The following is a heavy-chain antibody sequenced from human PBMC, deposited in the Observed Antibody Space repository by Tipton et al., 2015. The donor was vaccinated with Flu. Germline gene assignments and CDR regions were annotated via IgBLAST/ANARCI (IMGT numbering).Heavy chain of an antibody. CDR3: AKAPWIYDFWSGYYDY. V-gene: IGHV3-9*01. J-gene: IGHJ4*02. CDR1: GFTFDDYA. Sequence: SLRLSCAASGFTFDDYAMHWVRQAPGKGLEWVSGISWNSGSIGYADSVKGRFTISRDNAKNSLYLQMNSLRAEDTALYYCAKAPWIYDFWSGYYDYWGQGTPVTVSS. CDR2: ISWNSGSI. D-gene: IGHD3-3*01.